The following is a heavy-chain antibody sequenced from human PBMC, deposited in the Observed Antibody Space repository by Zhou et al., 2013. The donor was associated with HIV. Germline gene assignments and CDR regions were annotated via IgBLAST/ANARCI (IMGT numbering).Heavy chain of an antibody. D-gene: IGHD2-2*01. CDR1: GGTFSSYA. V-gene: IGHV1-69*05. Sequence: QVQLVQSGAEVKKPGSSVKVSCKASGGTFSSYAISWVRQAPGQGLEWMGGIIPIFGTANYAQKFQGRVTITTDESTSTAYMELSSLRSEDTAVYYCARGYKDCSSTSCLYYYYYMDVWGKGTTVTVSS. J-gene: IGHJ6*03. CDR3: ARGYKDCSSTSCLYYYYYMDV. CDR2: IIPIFGTA.